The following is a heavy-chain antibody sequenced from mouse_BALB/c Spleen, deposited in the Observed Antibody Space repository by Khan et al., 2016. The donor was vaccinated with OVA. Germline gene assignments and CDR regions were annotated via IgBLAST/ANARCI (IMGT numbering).Heavy chain of an antibody. CDR2: SNPTNGRT. V-gene: IGHV1S81*02. CDR1: GYTFTSYW. J-gene: IGHJ2*01. CDR3: TRIKKIVATYFDY. Sequence: QVQLQQPGAELVKPGASVKMSCKASGYTFTSYWLHWVKQRLGQGLEWFAESNPTNGRTYYNEKFKSKATLTVDKSSSTAYLLLSALTSEDSTDDYGTRIKKIVATYFDYWGQGTTLTVSS. D-gene: IGHD1-1*01.